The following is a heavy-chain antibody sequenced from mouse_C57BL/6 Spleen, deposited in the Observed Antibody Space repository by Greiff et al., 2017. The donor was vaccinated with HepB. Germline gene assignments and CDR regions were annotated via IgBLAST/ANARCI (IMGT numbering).Heavy chain of an antibody. CDR3: TLSLGGY. CDR2: IDPENGDT. CDR1: GFNIKDDY. J-gene: IGHJ4*01. V-gene: IGHV14-4*01. Sequence: VQLKESGAELVRPGASVKLSCTASGFNIKDDYMHWVKQRPEQGLEWIGWIDPENGDTEYASKFQGKATITADTSSNTAYLQLSSLTSEDTAVYYCTLSLGGYWGQGTSVTVSS. D-gene: IGHD3-3*01.